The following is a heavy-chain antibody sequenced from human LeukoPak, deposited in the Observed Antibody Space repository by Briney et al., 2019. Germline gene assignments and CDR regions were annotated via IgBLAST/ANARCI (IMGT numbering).Heavy chain of an antibody. D-gene: IGHD3-22*01. CDR1: SR. J-gene: IGHJ5*01. CDR3: ARDACNFYDESGYNRDFDS. V-gene: IGHV1-18*01. CDR2: IGTYGGDT. Sequence: SRISWVRQAPGQGLERMGWIGTYGGDTYYAQKFQGRITVTTDTSTSTVYMELRNLRSDHTAVSYFARDACNFYDESGYNRDFDSWGQGTLVTVSS.